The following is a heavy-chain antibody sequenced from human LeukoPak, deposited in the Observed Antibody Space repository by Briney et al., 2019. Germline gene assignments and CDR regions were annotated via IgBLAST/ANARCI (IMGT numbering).Heavy chain of an antibody. CDR2: FDPEDGET. V-gene: IGHV1-24*01. J-gene: IGHJ4*02. CDR1: GYTLTELS. D-gene: IGHD2-2*01. Sequence: ASVRVSCKVSGYTLTELSMHWVRQAPGKGLEWMGGFDPEDGETIYAQKFQGRVTMTEDTSTDTAYMELSSLRSEDTAVYYCARGGYCSSTSCLRKFQFDYWGQGTLVTVSS. CDR3: ARGGYCSSTSCLRKFQFDY.